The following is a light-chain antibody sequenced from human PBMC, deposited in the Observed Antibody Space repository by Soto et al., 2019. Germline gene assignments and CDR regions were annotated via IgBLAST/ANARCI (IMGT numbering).Light chain of an antibody. V-gene: IGKV3-15*01. CDR1: QSVSSN. Sequence: IVMTQSPATLSVSPGERATLSCRASQSVSSNLAWYQQKPGQAPRLLIYGASTRATGIPARFSGSGSGTDFTLNISSLQSEDFAVYYCQHYNNWPPWTFGQGTKVEIK. CDR3: QHYNNWPPWT. J-gene: IGKJ1*01. CDR2: GAS.